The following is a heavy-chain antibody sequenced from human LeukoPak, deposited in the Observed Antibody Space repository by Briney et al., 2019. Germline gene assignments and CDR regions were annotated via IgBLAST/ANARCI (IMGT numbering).Heavy chain of an antibody. V-gene: IGHV4-34*01. CDR3: ARATIVVDGFDY. J-gene: IGHJ4*02. CDR2: INHSGST. Sequence: SETLSLTCAVYGGSFSGYYWSLIRQPPGKGLEWIGEINHSGSTNYNPSLKSRVTISVDTSKNQFSLKLSSVTAADTAVYYCARATIVVDGFDYWGQGTLVTVSS. D-gene: IGHD3-22*01. CDR1: GGSFSGYY.